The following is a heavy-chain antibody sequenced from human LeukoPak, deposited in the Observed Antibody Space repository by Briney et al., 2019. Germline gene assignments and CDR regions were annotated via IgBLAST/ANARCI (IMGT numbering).Heavy chain of an antibody. J-gene: IGHJ4*02. CDR3: ARQTDSSSWPIDY. Sequence: PSETLSLTCIVSGGSVSSGSYYWSWIRQPPGKGLEWIGYIYYSGSTNYNPSLKSRVTISVDTSKNQFSLKLSSVTAADTAVYYCARQTDSSSWPIDYWGQGTLVTVSS. CDR1: GGSVSSGSYY. V-gene: IGHV4-61*01. CDR2: IYYSGST. D-gene: IGHD6-13*01.